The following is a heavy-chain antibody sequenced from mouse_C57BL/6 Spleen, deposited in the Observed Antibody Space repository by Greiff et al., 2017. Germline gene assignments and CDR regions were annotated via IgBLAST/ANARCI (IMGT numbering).Heavy chain of an antibody. CDR1: GYTFTRYG. CDR3: ASYGYDYDIAD. J-gene: IGHJ3*01. V-gene: IGHV1-81*01. D-gene: IGHD2-4*01. CDR2: SYPRSGNT. Sequence: QVQLQQSGAELARPGASVKLSCKASGYTFTRYGISWVKQRNGQGLEWIGESYPRSGNTYYNEKFKGKATLTADKSASTAYMVLRSLTSEDSAVYFCASYGYDYDIADWGQGTLVTVSA.